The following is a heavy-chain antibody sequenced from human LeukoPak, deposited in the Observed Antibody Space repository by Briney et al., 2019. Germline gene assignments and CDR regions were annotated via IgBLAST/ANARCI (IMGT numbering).Heavy chain of an antibody. J-gene: IGHJ4*02. CDR2: ISSSGSTI. D-gene: IGHD3-9*01. CDR3: ARDSLTGSYTFDY. V-gene: IGHV3-48*03. CDR1: GFTFSSYE. Sequence: GGSLRLSCAAYGFTFSSYEMNWVRQAPGKGLEWVSYISSSGSTIYYADSVKGRFTISRDNAKNSLYLQMNSLRAEDTAVYYCARDSLTGSYTFDYWGQGTLVTVSS.